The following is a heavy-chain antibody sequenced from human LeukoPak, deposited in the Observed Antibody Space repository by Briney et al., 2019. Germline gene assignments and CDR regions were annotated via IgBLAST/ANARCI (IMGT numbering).Heavy chain of an antibody. CDR3: ASRLPPRAFDI. CDR2: IYHSGST. Sequence: SQTLSLTCAVSGGSVSSGGYSWSWIRQPPGKGLEWIGYIYHSGSTYYNPSLKSRVTISVDRSKNQFSLKLSSVTAADTAVYYCASRLPPRAFDIWGQGTMVTVSS. V-gene: IGHV4-30-2*01. J-gene: IGHJ3*02. D-gene: IGHD3-16*01. CDR1: GGSVSSGGYS.